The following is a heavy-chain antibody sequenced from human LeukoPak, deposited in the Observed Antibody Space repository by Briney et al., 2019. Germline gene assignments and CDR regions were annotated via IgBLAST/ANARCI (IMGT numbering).Heavy chain of an antibody. V-gene: IGHV1-18*01. D-gene: IGHD6-19*01. J-gene: IGHJ4*02. CDR3: ASGGGSGWYPSELDY. Sequence: GASVKVSCKASGYTFTSYGISWVRHAPGQGLEWMGWISAYNGNTNYAQKLQGRVTMTTDTSTSTAYMALRSLRSDDTAVYYCASGGGSGWYPSELDYWGQGTLVTVSS. CDR2: ISAYNGNT. CDR1: GYTFTSYG.